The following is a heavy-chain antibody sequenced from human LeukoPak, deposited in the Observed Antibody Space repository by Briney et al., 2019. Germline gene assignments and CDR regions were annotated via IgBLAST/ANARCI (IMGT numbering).Heavy chain of an antibody. V-gene: IGHV3-7*01. D-gene: IGHD4-17*01. Sequence: PGGSLRPSCAPSGFTFSSIWMSWVRQAQGRGLEWGANLKQVGSEKYYVDPVKGRFTISRDNAKNSLYPQMNSLRAEDTAVYYCARAGNYGDPYYYYYYMDVWGKGTTVTVSS. CDR2: LKQVGSEK. CDR1: GFTFSSIW. CDR3: ARAGNYGDPYYYYYYMDV. J-gene: IGHJ6*03.